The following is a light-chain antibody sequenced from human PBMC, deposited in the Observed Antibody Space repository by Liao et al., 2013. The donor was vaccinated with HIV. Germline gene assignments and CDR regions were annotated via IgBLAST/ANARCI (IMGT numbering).Light chain of an antibody. J-gene: IGLJ2*01. CDR1: KLGNKY. CDR2: LDS. CDR3: QAWDSSTARVV. V-gene: IGLV3-1*01. Sequence: SYELTQLSSVSVSPGQTASITCSGDKLGNKYVCWYQQKPGQSPVLVIYLDSKRPSGIPERFSGSNSGNTATLTISGTQAMDEADYHCQAWDSSTARVVFGGGTKLTVL.